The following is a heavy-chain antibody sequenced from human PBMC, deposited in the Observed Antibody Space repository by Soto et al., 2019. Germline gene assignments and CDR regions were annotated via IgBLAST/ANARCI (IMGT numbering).Heavy chain of an antibody. V-gene: IGHV1-3*05. Sequence: QVQLVQSGAEEKRPGASVKVSSKATGYTFCSYAIHWVRQAPGQGLEWMGWINAGNGNTKYSQKFQGRVTITRDTSASTAYMELNSLRSEDTAVYYCARVDGTYWGQGTLVTVSS. CDR1: GYTFCSYA. D-gene: IGHD1-26*01. CDR2: INAGNGNT. J-gene: IGHJ4*02. CDR3: ARVDGTY.